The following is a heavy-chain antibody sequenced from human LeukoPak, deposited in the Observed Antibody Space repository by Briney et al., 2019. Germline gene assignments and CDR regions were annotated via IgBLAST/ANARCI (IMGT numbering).Heavy chain of an antibody. J-gene: IGHJ4*02. CDR3: ARERSGWFFSN. Sequence: ASVKVSCKASGYTFTIYGINWVRQAPGQGLEWMGWISAYNDNTNYEQNLQGRVTMATDTSTSTAYMELRSLRSDDTAVYYCARERSGWFFSNWGQGTLVTVSS. D-gene: IGHD6-19*01. CDR2: ISAYNDNT. CDR1: GYTFTIYG. V-gene: IGHV1-18*01.